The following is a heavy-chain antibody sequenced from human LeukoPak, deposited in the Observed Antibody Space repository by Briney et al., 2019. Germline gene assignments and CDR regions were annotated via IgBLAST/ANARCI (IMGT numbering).Heavy chain of an antibody. D-gene: IGHD5-12*01. CDR2: ISYSGDRT. CDR1: GFTFTSYA. CDR3: VADSGYGLFDY. J-gene: IGHJ4*02. Sequence: GGSLRLSCAASGFTFTSYAMSGVGQAPGKGRGWVSAISYSGDRTDYADSVKGRFTISRDNAKNSLYLQMNSLRAEDTAVYYCVADSGYGLFDYWGQGSLVTVSS. V-gene: IGHV3-23*01.